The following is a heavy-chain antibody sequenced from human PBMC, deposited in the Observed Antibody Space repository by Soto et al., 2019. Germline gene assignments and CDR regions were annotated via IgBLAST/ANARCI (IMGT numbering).Heavy chain of an antibody. CDR3: ARTLNGYSYGPLDD. Sequence: PSETLSLPWPVSGGSPNNCYWTLFPLPPGKELEWIGHIFYIGTTKYNPSLKSLVTISVDTSKNQFSLKLSSVTAADTAVYYCARTLNGYSYGPLDDWGQGTLVTVSS. J-gene: IGHJ4*01. CDR1: GGSPNNCY. D-gene: IGHD5-18*01. V-gene: IGHV4-59*08. CDR2: IFYIGTT.